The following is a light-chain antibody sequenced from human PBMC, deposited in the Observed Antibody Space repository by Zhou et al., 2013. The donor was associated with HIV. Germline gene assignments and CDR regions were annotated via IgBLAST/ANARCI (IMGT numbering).Light chain of an antibody. CDR2: GAS. Sequence: EIVLTQSPGTLSLSPGERATLSCRASQSVSSDYLTWYQQKPGQSPRLLIYGASSRATGIPDRFSGSGSGTDFTLTISSLEPEDFAVYYCQQRANSWTFGQGTKVEIK. J-gene: IGKJ1*01. CDR3: QQRANSWT. CDR1: QSVSSDY. V-gene: IGKV3D-20*02.